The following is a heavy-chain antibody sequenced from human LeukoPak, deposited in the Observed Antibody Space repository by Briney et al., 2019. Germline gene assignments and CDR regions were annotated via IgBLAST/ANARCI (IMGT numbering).Heavy chain of an antibody. CDR1: GGSISSSSYY. J-gene: IGHJ3*02. V-gene: IGHV4-39*01. D-gene: IGHD3-10*01. CDR3: ARGDVLLWFGESTFDAFDI. CDR2: IYYSGST. Sequence: SETLSLTCTVSGGSISSSSYYWGWIRQPPGKGLEWIGSIYYSGSTYYNPSLKSRVTISVDTSKNQFSLKLSSVTAADTAVYYCARGDVLLWFGESTFDAFDIWGQGTMVTVSS.